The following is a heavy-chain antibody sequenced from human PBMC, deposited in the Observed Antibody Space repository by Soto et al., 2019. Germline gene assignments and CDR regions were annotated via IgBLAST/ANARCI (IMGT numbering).Heavy chain of an antibody. CDR3: ARRAPSAYYGSGSYPSYYYYGMDV. CDR2: INPNSGGT. J-gene: IGHJ6*02. D-gene: IGHD3-10*01. V-gene: IGHV1-2*04. CDR1: GYTFTGYY. Sequence: ASVKVSCKASGYTFTGYYMHWVRQAPGQGLEWMGWINPNSGGTNYAQKFQGWVTMTRDTSISTAYMELSRLRSDDTAVYYCARRAPSAYYGSGSYPSYYYYGMDVWGQGTTVTVSS.